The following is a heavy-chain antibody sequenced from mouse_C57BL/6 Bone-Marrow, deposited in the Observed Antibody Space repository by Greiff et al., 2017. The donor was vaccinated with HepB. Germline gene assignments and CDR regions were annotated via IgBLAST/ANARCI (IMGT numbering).Heavy chain of an antibody. Sequence: VQLKESGPGMVKPSQSLSLTCTVTGYSITSGYDWHWIRHFPGNKLEWMGYISYSGSTNYNPSLKSRISITHDTSKNHFFLKLNSVTTEDTATYYCASNYDGYPWYFDVWGTGTTVTVSS. J-gene: IGHJ1*03. CDR2: ISYSGST. CDR3: ASNYDGYPWYFDV. D-gene: IGHD2-3*01. V-gene: IGHV3-1*01. CDR1: GYSITSGYD.